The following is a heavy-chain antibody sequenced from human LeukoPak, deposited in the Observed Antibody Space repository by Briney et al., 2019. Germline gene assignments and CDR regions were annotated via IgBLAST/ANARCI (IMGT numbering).Heavy chain of an antibody. CDR2: IYYSGST. V-gene: IGHV4-59*08. CDR3: ARPSVAAYFDY. CDR1: GGSISSYY. Sequence: SETLSLTCTVSGGSISSYYWSWIRQPPGKGLEWIGYIYYSGSTNYNPSLKSRVTISVDTSKNQFSLKLSSVTAADTAVYYCARPSVAAYFDYWGQGTLVTVSS. J-gene: IGHJ4*02. D-gene: IGHD6-19*01.